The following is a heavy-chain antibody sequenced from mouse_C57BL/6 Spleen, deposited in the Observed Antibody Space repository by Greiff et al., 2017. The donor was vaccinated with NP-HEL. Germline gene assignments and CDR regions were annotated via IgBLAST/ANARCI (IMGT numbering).Heavy chain of an antibody. V-gene: IGHV14-4*01. D-gene: IGHD2-5*01. CDR3: TTSSNYVAY. CDR2: IDPENGDT. Sequence: VQLQQSGAELVRPGASVKLSCTASGFNIKDDYMHWVKQRPEQGLEWIGWIDPENGDTEYASKFQGKATITADKSSNTAYLQLSSLTSEDTAVYYCTTSSNYVAYWGQGTLVTVSA. J-gene: IGHJ3*01. CDR1: GFNIKDDY.